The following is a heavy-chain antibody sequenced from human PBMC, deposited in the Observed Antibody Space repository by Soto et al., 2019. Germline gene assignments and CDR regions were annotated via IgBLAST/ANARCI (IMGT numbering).Heavy chain of an antibody. J-gene: IGHJ4*02. V-gene: IGHV4-4*02. Sequence: SETLSLTCAVSGVSISSGNWWTWVRQTPQRGLEYIGEIFHDGTANYYPSFERRVAISVDTSKNQCSLKLTSVTAAETAIYFCARLVYDTRLNYRYFDFWRQGALITAST. CDR3: ARLVYDTRLNYRYFDF. D-gene: IGHD2-8*01. CDR2: IFHDGTA. CDR1: GVSISSGNW.